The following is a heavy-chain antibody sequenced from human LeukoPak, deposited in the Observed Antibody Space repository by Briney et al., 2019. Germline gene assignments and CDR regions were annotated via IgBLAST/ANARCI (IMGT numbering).Heavy chain of an antibody. CDR2: ISTNGGST. Sequence: PGGSLRLSCAASGFTFSRYAMHWVCQAPGKGLEYVSAISTNGGSTYYASSVKGRFTISRDNSKNTLYLQMVNLRPEDMAVYYCARGNDSSGYYYFFDYWGQGTLVTVSS. J-gene: IGHJ4*02. CDR3: ARGNDSSGYYYFFDY. D-gene: IGHD3-22*01. CDR1: GFTFSRYA. V-gene: IGHV3-64*01.